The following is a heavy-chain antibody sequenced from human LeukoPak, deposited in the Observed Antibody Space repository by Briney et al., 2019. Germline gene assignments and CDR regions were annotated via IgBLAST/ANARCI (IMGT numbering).Heavy chain of an antibody. J-gene: IGHJ4*02. CDR1: GGSTSSGNYY. CDR2: ISSSGNT. D-gene: IGHD3-3*01. V-gene: IGHV4-39*02. Sequence: SETLSLTCTVSGGSTSSGNYYWGWIRQPPGKGLEWIGGISSSGNTYYNPSLKSRITISIDTSKNHFSLKLSSVTAADTAVYYCARLGXGPTYYDFWSGYSSFYFDYWGQGTLVTVSS. CDR3: ARLGXGPTYYDFWSGYSSFYFDY.